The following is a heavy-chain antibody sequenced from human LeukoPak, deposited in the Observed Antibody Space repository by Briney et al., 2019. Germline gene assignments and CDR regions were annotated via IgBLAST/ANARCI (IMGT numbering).Heavy chain of an antibody. CDR1: GFTFSSYA. V-gene: IGHV3-23*01. CDR3: AKFLPTHVVVANYYFDY. J-gene: IGHJ4*02. CDR2: ISGSGGST. D-gene: IGHD2-21*01. Sequence: GGSLRLSCAASGFTFSSYAMSWVRQAPGKGLEWVSAISGSGGSTYYADSVKGRFTISRDNSKNTLYLQMNSLRAEDTAVYYCAKFLPTHVVVANYYFDYWGQGTLVTVSS.